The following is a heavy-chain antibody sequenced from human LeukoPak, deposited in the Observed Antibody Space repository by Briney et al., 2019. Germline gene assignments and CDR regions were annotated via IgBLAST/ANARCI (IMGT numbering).Heavy chain of an antibody. V-gene: IGHV1-69*04. D-gene: IGHD1-26*01. CDR1: GGTFSSYA. CDR2: IIPILGIA. Sequence: GSSVKVSCKASGGTFSSYAISWVRQAPGQRLEWMGRIIPILGIANYAQKFQGRVTITADKSTSTAYRELSSLRSEDTAVYYCARDWVVVATTIRPFDYCGQGTLVTVSS. CDR3: ARDWVVVATTIRPFDY. J-gene: IGHJ4*02.